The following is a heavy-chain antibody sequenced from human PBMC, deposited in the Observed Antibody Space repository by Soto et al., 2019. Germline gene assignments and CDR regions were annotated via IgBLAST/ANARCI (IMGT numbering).Heavy chain of an antibody. CDR2: FDPEDGET. CDR3: ATPLGITIFGVVTPYAFDI. CDR1: GYTLTELS. Sequence: QVQLVQSGAEVKKPGASVKVSCKVSGYTLTELSMHWVRQAPGKGLEWMGGFDPEDGETIYAQKFQGRVTMTEDTSTDTAYMELSSLRSEDTAVYYCATPLGITIFGVVTPYAFDIWGQGTMVTVSS. J-gene: IGHJ3*02. V-gene: IGHV1-24*01. D-gene: IGHD3-3*01.